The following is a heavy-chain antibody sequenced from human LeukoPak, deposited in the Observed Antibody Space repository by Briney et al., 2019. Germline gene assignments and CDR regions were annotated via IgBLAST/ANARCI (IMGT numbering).Heavy chain of an antibody. CDR2: INHSGST. Sequence: SETLSLTCAVYGGSFSGYYWSWIRQPPGKGLEWIGEINHSGSTNYNPSLKSRVTISVDTSKDQFSLKLSSVTAADTAVYYCARGEGGIVVVPAAIGRIYYFDYWGQGTLVTVSS. CDR3: ARGEGGIVVVPAAIGRIYYFDY. V-gene: IGHV4-34*01. D-gene: IGHD2-2*01. J-gene: IGHJ4*02. CDR1: GGSFSGYY.